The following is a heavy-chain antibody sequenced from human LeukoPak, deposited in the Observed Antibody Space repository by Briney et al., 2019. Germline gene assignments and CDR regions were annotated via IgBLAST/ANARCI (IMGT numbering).Heavy chain of an antibody. J-gene: IGHJ5*02. Sequence: SVKVSCKASGGTFSSYAISWVRQALGQGLEWVGGIIPIFGTANYAQKFQGRVTITADESTSTAYMELSSLRSEDTAVYYCARDTAWRLRLGELSYNWFDPWGQGTLVTVSS. V-gene: IGHV1-69*13. CDR1: GGTFSSYA. CDR3: ARDTAWRLRLGELSYNWFDP. D-gene: IGHD3-16*02. CDR2: IIPIFGTA.